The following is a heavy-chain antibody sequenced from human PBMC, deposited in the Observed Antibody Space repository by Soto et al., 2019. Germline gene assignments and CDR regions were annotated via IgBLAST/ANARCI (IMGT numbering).Heavy chain of an antibody. Sequence: SETLSLTCTVSGGSISSYYWSWIRQPPGKGLEWIGYIYYSGSTNYNPSLKSRVTISVDTSKNQFSLKLSSVTAADTAVYYCARGPGTYSYGRNYYMDVWGKGTTVTVSS. CDR1: GGSISSYY. D-gene: IGHD5-18*01. CDR2: IYYSGST. CDR3: ARGPGTYSYGRNYYMDV. V-gene: IGHV4-59*01. J-gene: IGHJ6*03.